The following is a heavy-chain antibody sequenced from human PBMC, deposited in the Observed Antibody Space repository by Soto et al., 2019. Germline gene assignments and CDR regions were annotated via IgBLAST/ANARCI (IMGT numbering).Heavy chain of an antibody. J-gene: IGHJ4*02. CDR2: ISAYNGNT. CDR1: GYTFTSYG. Sequence: QVQLVQSGAEVKKPGASVKVSCKASGYTFTSYGISWVRQAPGQGLEWMGWISAYNGNTNYAQKLQGRVTMTTDTSTSKAYMELRSLRSDDTAVYYCARVANDYVWGSYRWAFGYWGQGTLVTVSS. V-gene: IGHV1-18*01. CDR3: ARVANDYVWGSYRWAFGY. D-gene: IGHD3-16*02.